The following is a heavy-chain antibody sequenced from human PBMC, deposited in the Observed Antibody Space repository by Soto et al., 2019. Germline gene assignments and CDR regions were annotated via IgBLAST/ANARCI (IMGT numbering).Heavy chain of an antibody. Sequence: QVQLQESGPGLVKPSETLSLTCTVSGGSVSSGSYYWSWIRQPPGKGLEWIGYIYYSGSTNYNPSLTSRVTISVDTSKSQFSLKLSSVTAADTAVYYCARDRREGYDFWSGLHYYYGMDVWGQGTTVTVSS. D-gene: IGHD3-3*01. CDR3: ARDRREGYDFWSGLHYYYGMDV. V-gene: IGHV4-61*01. J-gene: IGHJ6*02. CDR1: GGSVSSGSYY. CDR2: IYYSGST.